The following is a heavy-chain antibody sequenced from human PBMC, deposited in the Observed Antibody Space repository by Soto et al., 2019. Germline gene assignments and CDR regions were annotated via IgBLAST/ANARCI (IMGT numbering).Heavy chain of an antibody. Sequence: GASVKVSCKASGYIFSSYYIHWGRQAPGQGLEWMGIINPHDGVTSSAHSFQGRITMSRDTSTTTVYMELSSLRSEDTAVYYCAREGVCVVLTGLRSYYYGMDVWGKGTTVTVCS. J-gene: IGHJ6*04. CDR3: AREGVCVVLTGLRSYYYGMDV. V-gene: IGHV1-46*01. CDR1: GYIFSSYY. D-gene: IGHD3-9*01. CDR2: INPHDGVT.